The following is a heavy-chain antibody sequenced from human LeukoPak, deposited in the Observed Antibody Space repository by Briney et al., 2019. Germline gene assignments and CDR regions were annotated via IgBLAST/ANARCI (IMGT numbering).Heavy chain of an antibody. J-gene: IGHJ4*02. CDR1: GYTFSSNY. CDR3: CLAGGRDAYYGSGLEY. CDR2: INPGSGGT. V-gene: IGHV1-46*01. Sequence: GASVKVSCKAPGYTFSSNYIHWVRRAPGQGLEWMGRINPGSGGTSYALNFQGRVTMTRDTSTSTVYMDLSSLSSEDTAVYYCCLAGGRDAYYGSGLEYWGQGTLITVSS. D-gene: IGHD3-10*01.